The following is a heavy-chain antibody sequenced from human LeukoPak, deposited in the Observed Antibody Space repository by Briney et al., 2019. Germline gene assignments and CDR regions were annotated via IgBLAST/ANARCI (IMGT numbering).Heavy chain of an antibody. D-gene: IGHD3-16*01. Sequence: GGSLRLSCAASGFTFSSYEMNWVRQAPGKGLEWVSHISSRGSTIHYADSVKGRFTIYRDNAKNSLYLQMNSLRVEDAAVYYCARDTRGYYRLGEWGEGTLVTVSS. CDR3: ARDTRGYYRLGE. V-gene: IGHV3-48*03. J-gene: IGHJ4*02. CDR1: GFTFSSYE. CDR2: ISSRGSTI.